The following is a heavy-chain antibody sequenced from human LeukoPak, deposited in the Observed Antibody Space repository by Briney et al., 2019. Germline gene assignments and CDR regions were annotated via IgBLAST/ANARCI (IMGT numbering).Heavy chain of an antibody. CDR3: ARDRLHLAYYYYGMDV. CDR1: GGSISSYY. V-gene: IGHV4-59*01. D-gene: IGHD4-11*01. CDR2: IYYSGST. Sequence: SETLSLTCTVSGGSISSYYWSWIRQPPRRGLEWIGYIYYSGSTNYNPSLKSRVTISVDTSKNQFSLKLSSVTAADTAVYYCARDRLHLAYYYYGMDVWGKGTTVTVSS. J-gene: IGHJ6*04.